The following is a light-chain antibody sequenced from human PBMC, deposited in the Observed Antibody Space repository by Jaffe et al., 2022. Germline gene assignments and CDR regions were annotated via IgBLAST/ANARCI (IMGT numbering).Light chain of an antibody. CDR3: QQYGRSRA. CDR1: QSVATSY. CDR2: GTY. V-gene: IGKV3-20*01. J-gene: IGKJ1*01. Sequence: EIVLTQSPGTLSLSPGERATLSCRASQSVATSYVAWYQQKPGQAPRLLMYGTYNRATGIPDRFTGSGSGTDFTLTIRRLEPEDFAVYYCQQYGRSRAFGQGTKVEIK.